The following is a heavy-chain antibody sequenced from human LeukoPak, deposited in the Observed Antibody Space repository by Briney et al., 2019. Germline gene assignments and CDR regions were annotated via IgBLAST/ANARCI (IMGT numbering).Heavy chain of an antibody. CDR3: ARGTIFGVVTRAFDI. D-gene: IGHD3-3*01. CDR2: IYYSGST. CDR1: GGSISSSSYY. J-gene: IGHJ3*02. Sequence: SETLSLTCTVSGGSISSSSYYWGWIRQPPGKGLEWIGSIYYSGSTYYNPSLKSRVTISVDTSKNQFSLKLSSVTAADTAVYYCARGTIFGVVTRAFDIWGQGTMVTVSP. V-gene: IGHV4-39*01.